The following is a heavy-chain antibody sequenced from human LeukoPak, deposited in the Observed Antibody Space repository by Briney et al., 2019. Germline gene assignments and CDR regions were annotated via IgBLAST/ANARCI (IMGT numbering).Heavy chain of an antibody. D-gene: IGHD3-9*01. CDR1: GFSFSSYA. CDR3: AKSNAYDILTGYFDY. Sequence: GGLLRLSCAASGFSFSSYALTSVSQDPGKGLESQSIFSGSGGSTYYADSVKGRFTISRDNTKNTLYLQMNSLRAEDTAVYYCAKSNAYDILTGYFDYWGQGTLVTVSS. V-gene: IGHV3-23*01. J-gene: IGHJ4*02. CDR2: FSGSGGST.